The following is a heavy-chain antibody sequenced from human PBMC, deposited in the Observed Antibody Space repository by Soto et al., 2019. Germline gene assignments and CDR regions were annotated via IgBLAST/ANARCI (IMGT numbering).Heavy chain of an antibody. CDR3: SRKIYDTDTAHKFHYYFDS. CDR2: FEPSDSQT. V-gene: IGHV5-10-1*01. CDR1: GYSFAGYW. Sequence: GESLKISCKGSGYSFAGYWINWVRQKSGKGLEWVGWFEPSDSQTYYSTSFRGHVTISAIKSITTVFLHCSSLRASDTAMYYCSRKIYDTDTAHKFHYYFDSWGPGTPDTVSS. D-gene: IGHD2-21*02. J-gene: IGHJ4*02.